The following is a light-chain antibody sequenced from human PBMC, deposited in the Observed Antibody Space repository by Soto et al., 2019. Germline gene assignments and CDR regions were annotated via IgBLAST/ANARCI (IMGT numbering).Light chain of an antibody. CDR1: SSDVGGYNY. V-gene: IGLV2-14*01. CDR2: EVS. Sequence: QSALTQPASVSGSPGQSITISCTGTSSDVGGYNYVSWYQQQAGKAPKLIIHEVSNRPSGVSNRFSGSKSGSTASLTISGLQAEDEADYYCDSYTSSRAYVFGIGTQLTVL. J-gene: IGLJ7*01. CDR3: DSYTSSRAYV.